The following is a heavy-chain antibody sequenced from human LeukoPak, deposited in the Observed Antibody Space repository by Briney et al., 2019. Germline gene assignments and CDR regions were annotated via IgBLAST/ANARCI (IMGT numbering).Heavy chain of an antibody. CDR1: GFTFSSYG. CDR3: ARGDSSSACFDY. CDR2: IWYDGSNK. V-gene: IGHV3-33*01. D-gene: IGHD6-19*01. Sequence: TGGSLRLSCAASGFTFSSYGMHWVRQAPGKELEWVAVIWYDGSNKYYADSVKGRFTISRDNSKNTLYLQMNSLRAEDTAVYYCARGDSSSACFDYWGQGTLVTVSS. J-gene: IGHJ4*02.